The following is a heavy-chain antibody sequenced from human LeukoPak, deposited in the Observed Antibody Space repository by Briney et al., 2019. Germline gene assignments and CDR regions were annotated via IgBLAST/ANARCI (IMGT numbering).Heavy chain of an antibody. CDR1: GDSVSRSDSY. V-gene: IGHV4-39*07. CDR3: ARDHKSDYYDSSGYYVYALDI. Sequence: PSETLSLTCSVSGDSVSRSDSYWDWIRQPPGKGLQWIGTIYYSGRTYYSPSLKSRVTMSVDTSNNQFSLKLSSVTAADTAVYYCARDHKSDYYDSSGYYVYALDIWGQGTMVTVSS. D-gene: IGHD3-22*01. CDR2: IYYSGRT. J-gene: IGHJ3*02.